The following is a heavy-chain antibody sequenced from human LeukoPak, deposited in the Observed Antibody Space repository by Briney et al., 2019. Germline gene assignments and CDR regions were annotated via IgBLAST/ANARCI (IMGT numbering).Heavy chain of an antibody. D-gene: IGHD3-10*01. Sequence: GGSLRLSCAASGFNFRTYSLNWVRQSPGKGLEWISYIGGGGDVIYYADSVRGRFTISRDNAENSVYLQMNSLRVEDTAVYDCVRGGQGRGDYFDYWGQGTLVTVSS. CDR1: GFNFRTYS. CDR2: IGGGGDVI. CDR3: VRGGQGRGDYFDY. J-gene: IGHJ4*02. V-gene: IGHV3-48*04.